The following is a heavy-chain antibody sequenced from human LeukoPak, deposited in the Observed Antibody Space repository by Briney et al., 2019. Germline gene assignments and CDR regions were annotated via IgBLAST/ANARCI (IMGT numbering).Heavy chain of an antibody. CDR3: ARDAEGIVVVTAQDAFDI. D-gene: IGHD2-21*02. V-gene: IGHV3-21*01. CDR1: GFTFSSYS. CDR2: ISSSSSYI. J-gene: IGHJ3*02. Sequence: RPGGSLRLSCAASGFTFSSYSMNWVRQAPGKGLEWVSSISSSSSYIYYADSVKGRFTISRDNAKNSLYLQMNSLRAEDTAVYYCARDAEGIVVVTAQDAFDIWGQGTMVTVSS.